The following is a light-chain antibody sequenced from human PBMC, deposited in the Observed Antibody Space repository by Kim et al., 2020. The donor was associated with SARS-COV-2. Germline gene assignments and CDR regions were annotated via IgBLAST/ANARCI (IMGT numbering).Light chain of an antibody. Sequence: DIQMTQSPSSLSASVGDRVTITCRTSQSISSYLNWYQQKPGKAPKLLIYAASSLQSGVPSRFSGSGSGTDFTLTISSLQPEDFATYYCPQSYSTPYTCGQGTKLEI. CDR1: QSISSY. V-gene: IGKV1-39*01. CDR2: AAS. J-gene: IGKJ2*01. CDR3: PQSYSTPYT.